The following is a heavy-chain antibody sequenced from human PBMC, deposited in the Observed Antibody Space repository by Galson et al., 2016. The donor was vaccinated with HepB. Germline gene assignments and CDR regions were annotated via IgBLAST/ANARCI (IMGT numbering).Heavy chain of an antibody. V-gene: IGHV4-59*01. CDR2: IYDTGST. D-gene: IGHD4-17*01. CDR3: ARAGDYKTGYQFGMDV. CDR1: GVSISSYY. Sequence: ETLSLTCSVSGVSISSYYWTWIRQPPGKGLEWIGYIYDTGSTNYNPSLKSRLTISLDTSKNHLSLKLLSVTAADTAVYYCARAGDYKTGYQFGMDVWGQGTTVTVSS. J-gene: IGHJ6*02.